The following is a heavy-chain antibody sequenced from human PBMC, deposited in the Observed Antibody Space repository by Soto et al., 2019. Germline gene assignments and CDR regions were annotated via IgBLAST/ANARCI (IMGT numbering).Heavy chain of an antibody. D-gene: IGHD6-19*01. Sequence: LSLTCAASGFTFSSYGMHWVRQAPGKGLEWVAVISYDGSNKYYADSVKGRFTISRDNSKNTLYLQMNSLRVEDTAVYYCAKGAPGYSSGWYFDYWGQGTLVTVSS. J-gene: IGHJ4*02. V-gene: IGHV3-30*18. CDR1: GFTFSSYG. CDR2: ISYDGSNK. CDR3: AKGAPGYSSGWYFDY.